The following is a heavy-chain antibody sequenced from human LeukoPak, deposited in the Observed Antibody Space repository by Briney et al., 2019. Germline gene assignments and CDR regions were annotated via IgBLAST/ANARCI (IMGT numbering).Heavy chain of an antibody. Sequence: GGSLRLSCAASGFTFSSYSMNWVRQAPGKGLEWVSCISSSSSYIYYADSVKGRFTISRDNAKNSLYLQMNSLRAEDAAVYYCARAHNWKYGSFDFWGQGTLVTVSS. J-gene: IGHJ4*02. CDR2: ISSSSSYI. CDR1: GFTFSSYS. CDR3: ARAHNWKYGSFDF. D-gene: IGHD1-7*01. V-gene: IGHV3-21*01.